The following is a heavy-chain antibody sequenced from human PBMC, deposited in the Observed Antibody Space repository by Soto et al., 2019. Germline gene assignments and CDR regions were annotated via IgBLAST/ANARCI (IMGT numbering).Heavy chain of an antibody. Sequence: EVQLVESGGGLVQPGRSLRLSCAASGFTFDDYAMHWVRQAPGKGLEWVSGISWNSGSIGYADSVKGRFTISRDNAKNSLYLQMNSLRAEDTALYYCAKGMEPYYYYMDVWGKGTTVTVSS. CDR1: GFTFDDYA. CDR2: ISWNSGSI. J-gene: IGHJ6*03. D-gene: IGHD1-1*01. CDR3: AKGMEPYYYYMDV. V-gene: IGHV3-9*01.